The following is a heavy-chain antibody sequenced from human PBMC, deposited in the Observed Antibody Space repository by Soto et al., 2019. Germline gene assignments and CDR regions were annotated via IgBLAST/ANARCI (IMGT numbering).Heavy chain of an antibody. CDR1: GFTVSSKY. CDR3: ARDDVLCDGGRCYGIPLDV. D-gene: IGHD2-15*01. J-gene: IGHJ6*04. Sequence: GGSLRLSCAASGFTVSSKYMTWVRQAPGKGLEWVSLIQSGGTTYYADSVKGRFTISRDTSENTLHLQMDSLRVEDTAVYYCARDDVLCDGGRCYGIPLDVWGKVTTVTVSS. CDR2: IQSGGTT. V-gene: IGHV3-66*01.